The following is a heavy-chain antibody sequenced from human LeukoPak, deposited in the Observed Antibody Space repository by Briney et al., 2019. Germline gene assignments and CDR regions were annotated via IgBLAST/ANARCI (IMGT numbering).Heavy chain of an antibody. CDR1: GFTFSNYE. D-gene: IGHD6-19*01. V-gene: IGHV3-48*03. Sequence: GGSLRLSCAASGFTFSNYEMNWDRQAPGKGLDWLAYISASGTTQYYADSVKGRFTVSRDNSKNTLYLQMNSLRAEDTAVYYCAKDLSSGWYPYYFDFWGRGTLVTVSS. CDR2: ISASGTTQ. J-gene: IGHJ4*02. CDR3: AKDLSSGWYPYYFDF.